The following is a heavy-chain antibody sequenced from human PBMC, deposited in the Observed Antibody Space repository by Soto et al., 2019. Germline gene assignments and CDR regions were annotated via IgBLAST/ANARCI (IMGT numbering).Heavy chain of an antibody. CDR3: ARGVAARFSPTSPYFDY. CDR1: VGTLSSYA. CDR2: IIPIFGTA. D-gene: IGHD6-6*01. V-gene: IGHV1-69*13. Sequence: SVKVACNSSVGTLSSYAISLLRQAPGQGLEWMGGIIPIFGTANYAQKFQGRVTITADESTSTAYMELSSLRSKDTAVYYCARGVAARFSPTSPYFDYWGQGTLVTVSS. J-gene: IGHJ4*02.